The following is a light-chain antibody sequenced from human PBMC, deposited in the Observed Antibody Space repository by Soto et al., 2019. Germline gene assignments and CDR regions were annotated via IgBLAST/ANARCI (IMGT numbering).Light chain of an antibody. J-gene: IGKJ5*01. Sequence: DIQMTQSPSSLSASVGDRVTITCRASQSISRYLNWYQQKPGKAPKVLIYVASSLQSGVPSRFSGSASGTDFTLTISSLPPADLGAYYCQHSYSTPITFGQGTRLEIK. CDR2: VAS. CDR3: QHSYSTPIT. V-gene: IGKV1-39*01. CDR1: QSISRY.